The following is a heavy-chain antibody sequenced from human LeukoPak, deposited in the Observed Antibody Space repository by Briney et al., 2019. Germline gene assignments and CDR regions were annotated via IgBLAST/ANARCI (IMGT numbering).Heavy chain of an antibody. CDR1: GYTFTSYA. CDR2: INTNTGNP. D-gene: IGHD2-21*02. CDR3: ARDRGLTTYCGGDCFEAEY. Sequence: ASVKVSCKASGYTFTSYAINWVRQAPGQGLEWMGWINTNTGNPRYAQVFTGRFVFSLDTSVSTAYLQISSLKDEDTAIYYCARDRGLTTYCGGDCFEAEYWGQGSLVTVSS. V-gene: IGHV7-4-1*02. J-gene: IGHJ4*02.